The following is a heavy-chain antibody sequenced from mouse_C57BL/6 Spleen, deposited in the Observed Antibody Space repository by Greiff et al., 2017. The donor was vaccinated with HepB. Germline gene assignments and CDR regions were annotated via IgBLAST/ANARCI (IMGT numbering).Heavy chain of an antibody. CDR3: AREGSYDGYRFSHWYFDV. CDR2: ISYDGSN. J-gene: IGHJ1*03. CDR1: GYSITSGYY. Sequence: EVKLMESGPGLVKPSQSLSLTCSVTGYSITSGYYWNWIRQFPGNKLEWMGYISYDGSNNYNPSLKNRISITRDTSKNQFFLKLNSVTTEDTATYYCAREGSYDGYRFSHWYFDVWGTGTTVTVSS. V-gene: IGHV3-6*01. D-gene: IGHD2-3*01.